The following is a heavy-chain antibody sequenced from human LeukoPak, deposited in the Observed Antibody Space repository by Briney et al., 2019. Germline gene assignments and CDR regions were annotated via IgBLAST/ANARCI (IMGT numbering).Heavy chain of an antibody. D-gene: IGHD2-15*01. CDR3: AKQLGYCSDGSCYFPY. Sequence: GGSLRLSCVASGFAFSNYAMNWVRQAPGKGLEWISSINENDGGTFYSDSVKGRFTVSRDNSKSTLCLQMNSLRAEDTAVYYCAKQLGYCSDGSCYFPYWGQGTLVTVSS. J-gene: IGHJ4*02. V-gene: IGHV3-23*01. CDR1: GFAFSNYA. CDR2: INENDGGT.